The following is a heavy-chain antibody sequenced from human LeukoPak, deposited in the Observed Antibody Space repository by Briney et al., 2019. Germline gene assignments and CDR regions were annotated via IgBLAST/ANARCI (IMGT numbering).Heavy chain of an antibody. J-gene: IGHJ5*02. Sequence: GGSLRLSCAASGFTFDDYAMHWVRQAPGKGLEWVSGISWNSGGIAYADSVKGRFTISRDNTKNSLYLQMNSLRAEDTALYYCAKDRTYGYSSSPHFDPWGQGTLVTVSS. CDR1: GFTFDDYA. CDR3: AKDRTYGYSSSPHFDP. V-gene: IGHV3-9*01. D-gene: IGHD6-13*01. CDR2: ISWNSGGI.